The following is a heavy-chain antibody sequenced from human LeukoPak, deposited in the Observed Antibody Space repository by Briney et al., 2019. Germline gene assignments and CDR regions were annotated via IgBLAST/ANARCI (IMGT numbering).Heavy chain of an antibody. CDR3: ARTIGLMVYAGMLDWFDP. D-gene: IGHD2-8*01. CDR2: IYTSGST. CDR1: GGSISSYY. V-gene: IGHV4-4*07. J-gene: IGHJ5*02. Sequence: PSETLSLTCTVSGGSISSYYWSWIRQPAGKGLEWIGRIYTSGSTNYNPSLKSRVTMSVDTSKNQFSLKLSSVTAADTAVYYCARTIGLMVYAGMLDWFDPRGQGTLVTVSS.